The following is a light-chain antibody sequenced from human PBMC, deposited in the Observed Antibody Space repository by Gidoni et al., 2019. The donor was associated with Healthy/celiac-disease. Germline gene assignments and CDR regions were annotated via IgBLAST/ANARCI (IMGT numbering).Light chain of an antibody. Sequence: NFMLTQPHSVSESPGKTVTISCTRSSGSIASNYVQLYQQRPGSSPTTVIYEDNQRPSWVPDRFSGSIDSSSNSASLTISGLKTEDEADYYCQSYDSSNVVFGGGTKLTV. CDR1: SGSIASNY. CDR2: EDN. CDR3: QSYDSSNVV. V-gene: IGLV6-57*01. J-gene: IGLJ2*01.